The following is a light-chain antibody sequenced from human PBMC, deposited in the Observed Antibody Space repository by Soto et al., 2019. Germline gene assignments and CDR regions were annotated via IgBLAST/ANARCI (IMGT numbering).Light chain of an antibody. Sequence: QSVLTQPASVSGSPGQSITISCTGTSSDVGGYNYVSWYQQHPGKAPKLIIYEVSHRPSGVSDRFSGSKSANTASLTSSGLLAEDEADYYCSSYARTSTLVLFGGGTKVTVL. CDR3: SSYARTSTLVL. V-gene: IGLV2-14*01. J-gene: IGLJ2*01. CDR2: EVS. CDR1: SSDVGGYNY.